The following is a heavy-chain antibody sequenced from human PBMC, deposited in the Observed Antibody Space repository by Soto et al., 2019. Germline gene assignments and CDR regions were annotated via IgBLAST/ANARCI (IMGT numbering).Heavy chain of an antibody. D-gene: IGHD3-10*01. CDR1: GFTLSTYD. Sequence: EVQLVESGGGLVQPGGSLRLSCAASGFTLSTYDMHWVRQAKGKGLGWVAALSYAGDTYYPGSVKGRFTVSRESAKNSFYLQMNILTAGDTSVYYCAKFPHSASGYYYMDVCGKGTTVTDSS. V-gene: IGHV3-13*01. J-gene: IGHJ6*03. CDR2: LSYAGDT. CDR3: AKFPHSASGYYYMDV.